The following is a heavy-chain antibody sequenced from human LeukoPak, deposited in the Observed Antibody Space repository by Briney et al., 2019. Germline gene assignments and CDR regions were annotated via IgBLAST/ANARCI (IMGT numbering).Heavy chain of an antibody. Sequence: SGGSLRLSCEASGFTFSDYTMSWVRQAPGKGLEWVSSISGGGGSTYYADSVKGRFAISRHSSKNTLYLQMNSLRAEDTAVYYCARDRPAAGFYYFDYWGQGTLVTVSS. CDR1: GFTFSDYT. J-gene: IGHJ4*02. CDR3: ARDRPAAGFYYFDY. D-gene: IGHD6-13*01. V-gene: IGHV3-23*01. CDR2: ISGGGGST.